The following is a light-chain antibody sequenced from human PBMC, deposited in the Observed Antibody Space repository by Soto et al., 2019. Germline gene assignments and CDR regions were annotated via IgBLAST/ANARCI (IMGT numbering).Light chain of an antibody. CDR1: SSDVGGYNY. CDR2: EVS. Sequence: QSVLTHPPSASWSPGQLVAISCTGTSSDVGGYNYVSWYQQHPGKAPKLMIYEVSKRPSGVPDRFSGSKSGNTASLTVSGLQAEDEADYYCSSYAGSNIYVFGTGTKVTAL. CDR3: SSYAGSNIYV. V-gene: IGLV2-8*01. J-gene: IGLJ1*01.